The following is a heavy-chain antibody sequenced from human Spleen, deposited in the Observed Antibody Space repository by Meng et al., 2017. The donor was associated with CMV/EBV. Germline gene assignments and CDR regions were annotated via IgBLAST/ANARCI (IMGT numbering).Heavy chain of an antibody. J-gene: IGHJ4*02. D-gene: IGHD3-22*01. CDR3: ARYTYDNGGDY. Sequence: LSCAASGLRFSDYPMHWVRQAPGKGLEWMAMISYDGVNKYYADSVKGRFTISRDNSKNTMFLQMNSLRDEDTAVYYCARYTYDNGGDYWGQGTLVTVSS. V-gene: IGHV3-30-3*01. CDR1: GLRFSDYP. CDR2: ISYDGVNK.